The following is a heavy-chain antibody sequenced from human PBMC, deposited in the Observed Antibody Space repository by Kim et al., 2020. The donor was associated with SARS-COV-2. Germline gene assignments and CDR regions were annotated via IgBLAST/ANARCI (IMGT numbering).Heavy chain of an antibody. Sequence: SETLSLTCAVYGGSFSGYYWSWIRQPPGKGLEWIGEINHSGSTNYNPSLKSRVTISVDTSKNQFSLKLSSVTAADTAVYYCARAGIAATWFDPWGQGTLVTVSS. J-gene: IGHJ5*02. CDR2: INHSGST. CDR3: ARAGIAATWFDP. V-gene: IGHV4-34*01. D-gene: IGHD6-13*01. CDR1: GGSFSGYY.